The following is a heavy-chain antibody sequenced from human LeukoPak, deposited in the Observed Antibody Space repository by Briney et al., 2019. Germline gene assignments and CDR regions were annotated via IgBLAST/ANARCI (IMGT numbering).Heavy chain of an antibody. CDR1: GFTFSSYN. D-gene: IGHD3-3*01. CDR2: ITRSSSYI. CDR3: ARNDRVETALPNNWFDP. Sequence: GGSLRLSCAASGFTFSSYNMNWVRQAPGKGLEWVSSITRSSSYIYYADSVKGRFTISRDNAKNSLYLQMNRLRSDDSAIYYCARNDRVETALPNNWFDPWGQGTLVTVSS. J-gene: IGHJ5*02. V-gene: IGHV3-21*04.